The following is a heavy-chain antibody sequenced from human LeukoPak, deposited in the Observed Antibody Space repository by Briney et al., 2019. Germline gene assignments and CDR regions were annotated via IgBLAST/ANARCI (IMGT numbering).Heavy chain of an antibody. CDR1: GGSISSYY. J-gene: IGHJ5*02. Sequence: PSETLSLTCTVPGGSISSYYWSWIRQPPGKGLEWIGYIYYSGSTNYNPSLKSRVTISVDTSKNQFSLKLSSVTAADTAVYYCARGGPPITIFGVVISWFDPWGQGTLVTVSS. V-gene: IGHV4-59*01. CDR2: IYYSGST. CDR3: ARGGPPITIFGVVISWFDP. D-gene: IGHD3-3*01.